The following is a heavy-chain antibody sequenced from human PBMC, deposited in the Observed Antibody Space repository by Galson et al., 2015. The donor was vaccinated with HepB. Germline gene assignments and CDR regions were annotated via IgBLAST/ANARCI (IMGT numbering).Heavy chain of an antibody. Sequence: SVKVSCKASGYTFINHYIHWVRQAPGHSLEWMGIINPGSGATVYSQNLQGRVTMTSDTSTKTVFMELSNLISEDTAVYFCARIRSLSPLTEWLFLPGYLDCWGQGTLVTVSS. CDR1: GYTFINHY. CDR2: INPGSGAT. V-gene: IGHV1-46*01. CDR3: ARIRSLSPLTEWLFLPGYLDC. J-gene: IGHJ4*02. D-gene: IGHD3-3*01.